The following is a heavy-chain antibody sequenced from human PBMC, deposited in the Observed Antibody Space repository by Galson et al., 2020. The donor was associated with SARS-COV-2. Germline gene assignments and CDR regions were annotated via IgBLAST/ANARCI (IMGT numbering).Heavy chain of an antibody. CDR3: ARLLVSEYYYGSGMRCYFDF. D-gene: IGHD3-10*01. Sequence: SQTLSLTCTVSGDSISSSTYYWGWIRQPPGTGLEWIGGLHYSGSTYYSPSLTSRVTISVDTSKNQFSLKLRSVTAADTAVYYCARLLVSEYYYGSGMRCYFDFWGQGILVTVSS. CDR1: GDSISSSTYY. J-gene: IGHJ4*02. V-gene: IGHV4-39*07. CDR2: LHYSGST.